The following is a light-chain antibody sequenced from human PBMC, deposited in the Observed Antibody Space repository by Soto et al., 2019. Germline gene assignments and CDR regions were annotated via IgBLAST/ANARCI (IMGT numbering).Light chain of an antibody. CDR1: SSDVGAYNY. Sequence: QSVLTQPASVSGSPGQSITISCTGTSSDVGAYNYVSWYRQHPGKAPTLMIYDVSNRPSGVSNRFSGSKSGNTASLTISVLQAEDEADYYCSSFTRSSTYVFGTGTKVTVL. CDR2: DVS. J-gene: IGLJ1*01. CDR3: SSFTRSSTYV. V-gene: IGLV2-14*03.